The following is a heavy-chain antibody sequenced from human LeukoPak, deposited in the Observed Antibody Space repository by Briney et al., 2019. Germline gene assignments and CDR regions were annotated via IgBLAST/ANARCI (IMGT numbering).Heavy chain of an antibody. J-gene: IGHJ6*02. D-gene: IGHD6-13*01. V-gene: IGHV3-23*01. CDR1: GFTFSSYA. CDR3: AKRGSPSSYYYYGMDV. CDR2: ISGSGGST. Sequence: GGSLRLSCAASGFTFSSYAMSRVRQAPGKGLEWVSAISGSGGSTYYADSVKGRFTISRDNSKNTLYLQMNSLRAEDTAVYYCAKRGSPSSYYYYGMDVWGQGTTVTVSS.